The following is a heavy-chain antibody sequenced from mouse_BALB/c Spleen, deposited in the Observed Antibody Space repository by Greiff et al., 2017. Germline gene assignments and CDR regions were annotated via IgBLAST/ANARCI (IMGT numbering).Heavy chain of an antibody. D-gene: IGHD2-4*01. V-gene: IGHV1S137*01. CDR1: GYTFTDYA. CDR2: ISTYYGDA. J-gene: IGHJ3*01. Sequence: VQGVESGAELVRPGVSVKISCKGSGYTFTDYAMHWVKQSHAKSLEWIGVISTYYGDASYNQKFKGKATMTVDKSSSTAYMELARLTSEDSAIYYCARWSTMITGAWFAYWGQGTLVTVSA. CDR3: ARWSTMITGAWFAY.